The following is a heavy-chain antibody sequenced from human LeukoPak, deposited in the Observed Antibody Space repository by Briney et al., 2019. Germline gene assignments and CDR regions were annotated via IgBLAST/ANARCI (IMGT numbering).Heavy chain of an antibody. CDR3: ARDASITIFGVVTPHNWFDP. CDR2: INPGGGST. CDR1: GYTFTSYY. Sequence: ASVKVSCKASGYTFTSYYMHWVRQAPGQGLEWMGIINPGGGSTSYAQKFQGRVTMTRDTSTSTVYMELSSLRSEDTAVYYCARDASITIFGVVTPHNWFDPWGQGTLVTVSS. V-gene: IGHV1-46*03. D-gene: IGHD3-3*01. J-gene: IGHJ5*02.